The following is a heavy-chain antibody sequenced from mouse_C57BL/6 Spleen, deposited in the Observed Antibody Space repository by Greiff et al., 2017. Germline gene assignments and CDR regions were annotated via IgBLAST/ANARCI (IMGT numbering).Heavy chain of an antibody. J-gene: IGHJ2*01. V-gene: IGHV1-62-2*01. CDR1: GYTFTEYT. Sequence: QVQLQQSGAELVKPGASVKLSCKASGYTFTEYTIHWVKQRSGQGLEWIGWCYPGSGSIKYNEKFKDKDTLTADKSSSTVYMELSRLTSEDSAVYFCARHEGIGYFDYWGQGTTLTVSS. CDR2: CYPGSGSI. CDR3: ARHEGIGYFDY.